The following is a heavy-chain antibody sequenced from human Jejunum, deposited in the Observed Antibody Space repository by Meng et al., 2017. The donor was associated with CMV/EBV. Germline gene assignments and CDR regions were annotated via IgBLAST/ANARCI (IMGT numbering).Heavy chain of an antibody. CDR3: ARGPGASTREGFDH. Sequence: QGQMTGSGPGLVKPSETLSLTCTVSGGSINNYYWSWIRQSAGKGLEWIGRFYSSDTYNYHPSLNSRVTMSLDTSKKQFSLILSFVTAADTARYYCARGPGASTREGFDHWGLGTLSPSPQ. J-gene: IGHJ4*02. CDR1: GGSINNYY. CDR2: FYSSDTY. D-gene: IGHD1-26*01. V-gene: IGHV4-4*07.